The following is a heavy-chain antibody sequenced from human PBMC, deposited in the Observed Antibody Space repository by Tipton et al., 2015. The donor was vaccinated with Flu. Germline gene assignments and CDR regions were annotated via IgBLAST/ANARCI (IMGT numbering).Heavy chain of an antibody. CDR2: INPSGGTT. D-gene: IGHD2-8*01. V-gene: IGHV1-46*01. Sequence: VQLVQSGAEVKKPGASVTLSCEASGYTFTSYHIHWLRQAPGQGLEWMGMINPSGGTTGYAQRFQGKVTLTSDTSTNTVYMDLSSLRSEDTAVYYCATVVTNGGNWFDPWGQGTLVTVSS. CDR1: GYTFTSYH. J-gene: IGHJ5*02. CDR3: ATVVTNGGNWFDP.